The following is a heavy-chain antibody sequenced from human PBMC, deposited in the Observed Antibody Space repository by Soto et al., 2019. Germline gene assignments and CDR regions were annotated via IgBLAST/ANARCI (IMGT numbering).Heavy chain of an antibody. CDR1: GFTFSSYS. Sequence: LGGSLRLSCAASGFTFSSYSMNWVHQAPGKGLEWVSYISSSSSTIYYADSVKGRFTISRDNAKNSLYLQMNSLRDEDTAVYYCARDRRTFLYSGSWYVLDYCAKGTLVTVSS. CDR2: ISSSSSTI. D-gene: IGHD6-13*01. CDR3: ARDRRTFLYSGSWYVLDY. J-gene: IGHJ4*02. V-gene: IGHV3-48*02.